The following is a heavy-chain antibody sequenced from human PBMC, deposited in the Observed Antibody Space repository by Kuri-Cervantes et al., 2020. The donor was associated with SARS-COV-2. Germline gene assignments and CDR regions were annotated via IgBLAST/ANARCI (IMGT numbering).Heavy chain of an antibody. D-gene: IGHD6-13*01. CDR3: ANWRRRIAAAGPFDY. V-gene: IGHV3-21*04. Sequence: GGSLRLSCAASGFTFSSYSMNWVRQAPGKGLEWVSSISSSSSYTYYADSVKGRFTISRDNSRNTLYLQMNSLRAEDTAVYYCANWRRRIAAAGPFDYWGQGTLVTVSS. CDR1: GFTFSSYS. J-gene: IGHJ4*02. CDR2: ISSSSSYT.